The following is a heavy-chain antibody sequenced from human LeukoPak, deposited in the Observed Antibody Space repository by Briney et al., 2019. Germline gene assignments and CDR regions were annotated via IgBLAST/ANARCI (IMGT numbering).Heavy chain of an antibody. J-gene: IGHJ4*02. D-gene: IGHD3-10*01. V-gene: IGHV4-34*01. CDR1: GGSFSGYY. CDR2: INHSGST. Sequence: SETLSLTCAVYGGSFSGYYWSWIRQPSGKGLEWIGEINHSGSTNYNPSLKSRVTISVDTSKNQFSLKLSSVTAADTAVYYCARLPTMVRGALDYWGQGTLVTVSS. CDR3: ARLPTMVRGALDY.